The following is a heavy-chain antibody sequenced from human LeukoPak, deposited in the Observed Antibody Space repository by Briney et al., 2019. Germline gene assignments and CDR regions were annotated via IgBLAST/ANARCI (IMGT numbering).Heavy chain of an antibody. D-gene: IGHD6-13*01. CDR3: ARDPAAGEDGYYYYYYYMDV. CDR1: GFTFSSYS. J-gene: IGHJ6*03. CDR2: ISSSSSYI. V-gene: IGHV3-21*01. Sequence: PGGSLRLSCAASGFTFSSYSMNWLRQAPGKGLEWVSSISSSSSYIYYADSVKGRFTISRDNAENSLYLQMNGLRAEDTAVYYCARDPAAGEDGYYYYYYYMDVWGKGTTVTVSS.